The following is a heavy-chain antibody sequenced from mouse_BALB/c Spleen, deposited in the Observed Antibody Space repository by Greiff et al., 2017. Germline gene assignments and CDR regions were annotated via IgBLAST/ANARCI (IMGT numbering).Heavy chain of an antibody. V-gene: IGHV2-2*02. D-gene: IGHD2-2*01. Sequence: VQRVESGPGLVQPSQSLSITCTVSGFSLTSYGVHWVRQSPGKGLEWLGVIWSGGSTDYNAAFISRLSISKDNAKSQVFFKMNSLQANDTAIYYCARNGYPYAMDYWGQGTSVTVSS. J-gene: IGHJ4*01. CDR1: GFSLTSYG. CDR3: ARNGYPYAMDY. CDR2: IWSGGST.